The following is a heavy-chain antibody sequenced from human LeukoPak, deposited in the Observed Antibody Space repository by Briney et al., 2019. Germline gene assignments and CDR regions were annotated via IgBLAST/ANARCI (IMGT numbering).Heavy chain of an antibody. D-gene: IGHD1-1*01. V-gene: IGHV3-23*01. CDR1: GGSISSSNW. J-gene: IGHJ3*02. CDR2: ISGSGGST. CDR3: VSVGTTNTKNAFEI. Sequence: PSEALSLTCAVSGGSISSSNWWSGVRRAPGKGLEWVSAISGSGGSTYYADSVKGRFTISRDNSKNTLFLKMNSMSDEDTAVYYSVSVGTTNTKNAFEIWGQGPMVTVSS.